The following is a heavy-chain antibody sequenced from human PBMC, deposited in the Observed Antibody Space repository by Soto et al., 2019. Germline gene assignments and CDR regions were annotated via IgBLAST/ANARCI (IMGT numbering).Heavy chain of an antibody. CDR1: GFTFSSYA. D-gene: IGHD6-13*01. CDR2: ISYDGSNK. Sequence: GGSLRLSCAASGFTFSSYAMHWVRQAPGKGLEWVAVISYDGSNKYYADSVKGRFTISRDNSKNTLYLQMNSLRAEDTAVYYCAGSPAHEAAAGFDYWGQGTLVTVSS. CDR3: AGSPAHEAAAGFDY. J-gene: IGHJ4*02. V-gene: IGHV3-30-3*01.